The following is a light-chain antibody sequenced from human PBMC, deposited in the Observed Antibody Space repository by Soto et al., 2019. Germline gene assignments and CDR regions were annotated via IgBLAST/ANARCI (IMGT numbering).Light chain of an antibody. V-gene: IGKV3-20*01. CDR3: QQYGSSPPT. CDR1: QSVSSSF. J-gene: IGKJ1*01. Sequence: EIVLTQSPGTLSLSPGERATLSCRASQSVSSSFLAWYQQKVGQAPRLLIYDASSRATGVPARFSGSGSGTDFTLTINRLEPEDFALYYCQQYGSSPPTFGQGTKVDIK. CDR2: DAS.